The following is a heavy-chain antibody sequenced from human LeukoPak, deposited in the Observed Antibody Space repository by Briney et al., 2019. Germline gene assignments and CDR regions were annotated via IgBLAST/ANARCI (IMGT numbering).Heavy chain of an antibody. Sequence: GGSLRLSCAASGFTVSSNYMSWVRQAPGKGLEWVSVIYSGGSTYYADSVKGRFTISRDNSKNTLYLQMNSLRAEDTAVYYCTTVSSSWYFDAFDIWGQGTMVTVSS. CDR3: TTVSSSWYFDAFDI. V-gene: IGHV3-53*01. J-gene: IGHJ3*02. CDR2: IYSGGST. D-gene: IGHD6-13*01. CDR1: GFTVSSNY.